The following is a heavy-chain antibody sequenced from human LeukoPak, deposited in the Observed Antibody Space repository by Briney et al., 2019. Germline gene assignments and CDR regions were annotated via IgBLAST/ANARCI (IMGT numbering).Heavy chain of an antibody. CDR1: GYNFTNYW. V-gene: IGHV5-51*01. J-gene: IGHJ6*02. Sequence: HGESLKISCKGSGYNFTNYWIGWVRHMPGKGLEWMGIIYPGDSDTRYSPSFQSQVTISADKPISTAYVQWRSLKASDTAMYYCASMVGLDLTYYYDSSGYKPGHYYYYGMDVWGQGTTVTVSS. D-gene: IGHD3-22*01. CDR2: IYPGDSDT. CDR3: ASMVGLDLTYYYDSSGYKPGHYYYYGMDV.